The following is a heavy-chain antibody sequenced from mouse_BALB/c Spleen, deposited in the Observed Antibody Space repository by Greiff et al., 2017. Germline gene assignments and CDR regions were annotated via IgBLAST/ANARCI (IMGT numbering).Heavy chain of an antibody. D-gene: IGHD1-1*01. V-gene: IGHV2-4-1*01. J-gene: IGHJ4*01. CDR2: IWSGGST. Sequence: QVQLQQSGPGLVQPSQSLSITCTVSGFSLTSYGVHWVRQSPGKGLEWLGVIWSGGSTDYNAAFISRLSISKDNSKSQVFFKMNSLQADDTAIYYCAREGGSSHYAMDYGGQGTSVTVSS. CDR3: AREGGSSHYAMDY. CDR1: GFSLTSYG.